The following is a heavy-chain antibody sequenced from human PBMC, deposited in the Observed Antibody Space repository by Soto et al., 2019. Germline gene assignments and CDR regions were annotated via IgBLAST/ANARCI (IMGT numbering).Heavy chain of an antibody. CDR2: IFHSGDV. D-gene: IGHD3-22*01. Sequence: QVQLQESGPGLVKPSGTLSLSCAVSGASVSGNKWWHWVRQSPGKRLEWIAEIFHSGDVNYNPSLKSRVKLSVDKSKNQFSLRLTSVTAADTAVYYCASHYYESSGSDAFDVWGQGTMVTVSS. CDR1: GASVSGNKW. J-gene: IGHJ3*01. CDR3: ASHYYESSGSDAFDV. V-gene: IGHV4-4*02.